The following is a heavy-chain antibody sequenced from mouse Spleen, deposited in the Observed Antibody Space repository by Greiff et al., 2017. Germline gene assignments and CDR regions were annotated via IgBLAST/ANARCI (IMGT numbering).Heavy chain of an antibody. Sequence: EVHLVESGPGLVKPSQSLSLTCSVTGYSITSGYYWNWIRQFPGNKLEWMGYISYDGSNNYNPSLKNRISITRDTSKNQFFLELNSVTTEDTATYYCARTGTYFDYWGQGTTLTVSS. J-gene: IGHJ2*01. CDR1: GYSITSGYY. V-gene: IGHV3-6*01. CDR2: ISYDGSN. CDR3: ARTGTYFDY. D-gene: IGHD4-1*01.